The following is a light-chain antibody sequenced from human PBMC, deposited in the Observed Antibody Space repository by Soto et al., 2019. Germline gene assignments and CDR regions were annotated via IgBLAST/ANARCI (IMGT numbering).Light chain of an antibody. CDR2: VAS. CDR1: RYIRTA. V-gene: IGKV1-6*01. J-gene: IGKJ1*01. Sequence: GDRVTITCRASRYIRTALSWYQHRPGQAPKVLICVASSLQSGVPSRFSGSGYGTDFTLTISSLQPDDFATYYCQQYDSFSVTFGQGTKVDIK. CDR3: QQYDSFSVT.